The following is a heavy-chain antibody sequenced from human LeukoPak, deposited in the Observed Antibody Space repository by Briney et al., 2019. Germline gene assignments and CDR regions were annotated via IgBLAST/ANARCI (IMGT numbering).Heavy chain of an antibody. D-gene: IGHD4-23*01. J-gene: IGHJ6*03. V-gene: IGHV3-66*02. Sequence: GGSLRLSCAASGFTVSRNYMSWVRQAPGKGLEWVSVIYSGGSTYYADSVKGRFTISRDNSKNTLYLQMNSLRAEDTAVYYCARAVGGTSLEYYYYYMDVWGKGTTVTVSS. CDR3: ARAVGGTSLEYYYYYMDV. CDR1: GFTVSRNY. CDR2: IYSGGST.